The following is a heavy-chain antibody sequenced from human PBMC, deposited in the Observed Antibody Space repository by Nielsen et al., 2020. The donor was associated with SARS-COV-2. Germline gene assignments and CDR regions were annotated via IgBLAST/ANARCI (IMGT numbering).Heavy chain of an antibody. V-gene: IGHV3-21*04. J-gene: IGHJ4*02. CDR2: ITMSGRYM. CDR1: GFRFTSYS. CDR3: AKGYSSSWSTFDY. Sequence: GGSLRLSCAASGFRFTSYSMNWVRQAPGKGLEWVSSITMSGRYMYYADSLRGRFTVSRDNRQNSLYLQMNSLRAEDTALYYCAKGYSSSWSTFDYWGRGTLVTVSS. D-gene: IGHD6-13*01.